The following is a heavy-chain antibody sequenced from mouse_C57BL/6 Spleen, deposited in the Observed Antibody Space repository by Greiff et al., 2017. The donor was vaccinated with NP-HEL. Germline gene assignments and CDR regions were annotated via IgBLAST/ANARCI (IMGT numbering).Heavy chain of an antibody. D-gene: IGHD4-1*01. CDR3: AKLGRGDWYFDV. CDR2: INPNYGTN. CDR1: GYSFTDYN. V-gene: IGHV1-39*01. Sequence: EVQLQQSGPELVKPGASVKISCKASGYSFTDYNMNWVKQSNGKSLEWIGVINPNYGTNSYNQKFKGKATLTVDQSSSTAYMQLNSLTSEDSAVYYCAKLGRGDWYFDVWGTGTTVTVSS. J-gene: IGHJ1*03.